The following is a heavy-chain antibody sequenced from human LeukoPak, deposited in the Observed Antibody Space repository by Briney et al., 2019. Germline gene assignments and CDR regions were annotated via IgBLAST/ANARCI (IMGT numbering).Heavy chain of an antibody. Sequence: GESLKISCKGSGHDFPTYWIGWVRQMPGKGLEWMGIIYPGDSDTRYSPSFQGQVTISADKSISTACLQWSSLKASDTAIYYCARQNDYMSGAFDYWGQGTLVTVSS. CDR3: ARQNDYMSGAFDY. V-gene: IGHV5-51*01. CDR1: GHDFPTYW. J-gene: IGHJ4*02. CDR2: IYPGDSDT. D-gene: IGHD4/OR15-4a*01.